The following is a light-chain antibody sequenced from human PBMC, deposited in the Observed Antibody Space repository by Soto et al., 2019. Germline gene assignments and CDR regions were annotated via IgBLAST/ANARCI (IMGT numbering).Light chain of an antibody. CDR3: QQYLTYPFI. J-gene: IGKJ3*01. CDR2: KAS. V-gene: IGKV1-5*03. Sequence: DIQMTQSPSTLSASVGDRITVTCRASQSVSSSLAWFQQKPGKAPKLLIYKASSLKSGVPSRFSGSGSGTEFTLTISSLQPDDFATYYCQQYLTYPFIFGPGTKVDIK. CDR1: QSVSSS.